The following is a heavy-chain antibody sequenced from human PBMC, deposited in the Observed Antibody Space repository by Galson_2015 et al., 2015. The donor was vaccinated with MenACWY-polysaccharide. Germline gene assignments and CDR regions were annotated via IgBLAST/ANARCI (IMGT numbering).Heavy chain of an antibody. Sequence: SLRLSCAASGSRFSNSGMHWVRQAPGKGLEWVAVIQYDGSQKQYIDSVKGRFTISRDNSKNTLYLEMNSLRAEDTALYYCAREVSLIVFHAFDGWGQGTIVIVSS. CDR2: IQYDGSQK. CDR1: GSRFSNSG. CDR3: AREVSLIVFHAFDG. V-gene: IGHV3-33*01. J-gene: IGHJ3*01. D-gene: IGHD3-10*02.